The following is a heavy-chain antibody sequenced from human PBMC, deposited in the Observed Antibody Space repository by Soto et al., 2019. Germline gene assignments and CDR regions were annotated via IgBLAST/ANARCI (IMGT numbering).Heavy chain of an antibody. J-gene: IGHJ6*03. CDR1: GGTFSSYT. CDR2: IIPILGIA. Sequence: QVQLVQSGAEVKKPGSSVKVSCKASGGTFSSYTISWVRQAPGQGLEWMGRIIPILGIANYAQKFQGRVTITADKSTSTAYMELSSLRSEDTAVYYCARCQHDSYYYYMDVWGKGTTVTVSS. D-gene: IGHD3-3*01. V-gene: IGHV1-69*02. CDR3: ARCQHDSYYYYMDV.